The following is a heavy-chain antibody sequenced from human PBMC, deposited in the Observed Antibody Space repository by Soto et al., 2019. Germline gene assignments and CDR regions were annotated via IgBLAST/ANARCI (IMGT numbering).Heavy chain of an antibody. CDR3: ARGPRYCSGGSCYSPWFDP. CDR1: GYTFTSYD. CDR2: VNPNSGNT. J-gene: IGHJ5*02. V-gene: IGHV1-8*01. D-gene: IGHD2-15*01. Sequence: ASVKVSCKASGYTFTSYDINWVRQATGQGLEWMGWVNPNSGNTGYAQKFQGRGTMTRNTSISTAYMELSSLRSEDTAVYYCARGPRYCSGGSCYSPWFDPWGQGTLVTVSS.